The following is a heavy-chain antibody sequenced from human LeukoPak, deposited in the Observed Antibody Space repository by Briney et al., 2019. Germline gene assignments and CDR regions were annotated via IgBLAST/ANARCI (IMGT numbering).Heavy chain of an antibody. CDR2: ISAYNGDT. J-gene: IGHJ4*02. Sequence: GASVKVSCKASGYTFTTYGISWVRQAPGQGLEWMGWISAYNGDTNYAQRLQGRVTMTTDTSTRTAYMELRSLRSDDTAVYYCARILYYDSSGPPDYWGQGTLVTVSS. D-gene: IGHD3-22*01. CDR1: GYTFTTYG. V-gene: IGHV1-18*01. CDR3: ARILYYDSSGPPDY.